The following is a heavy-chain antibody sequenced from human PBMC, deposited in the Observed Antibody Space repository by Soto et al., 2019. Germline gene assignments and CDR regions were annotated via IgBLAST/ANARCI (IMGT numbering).Heavy chain of an antibody. Sequence: QVQLQESGPGLVKPSETLSLNCTVSGGSVSSGSYYWSWIRQPPGKGLEWIGYIYYSGRTKYNPSLKSRVTIPVDRSKNQFSLKLSSVNAADSAVYYCARDRSSGDSLGYWGQGTLVTVSS. D-gene: IGHD3-22*01. CDR3: ARDRSSGDSLGY. V-gene: IGHV4-61*01. CDR2: IYYSGRT. J-gene: IGHJ4*02. CDR1: GGSVSSGSYY.